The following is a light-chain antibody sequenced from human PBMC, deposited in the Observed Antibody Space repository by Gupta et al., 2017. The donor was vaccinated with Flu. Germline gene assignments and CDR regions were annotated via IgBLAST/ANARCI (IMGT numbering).Light chain of an antibody. V-gene: IGKV3-11*01. CDR3: QQRSNWPPIT. J-gene: IGKJ5*01. CDR1: QNIGTY. Sequence: ERATCPCRASQNIGTYLAWYQQRPGQAPRLLIYTASNRATGIPARFSGSGSGTDFTLTISSLEPEDFAVYYCQQRSNWPPITFGQGTRLEIK. CDR2: TAS.